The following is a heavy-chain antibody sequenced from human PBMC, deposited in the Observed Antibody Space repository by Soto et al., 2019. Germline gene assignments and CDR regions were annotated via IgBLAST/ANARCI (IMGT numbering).Heavy chain of an antibody. CDR3: ARVNRNGYYYYYYMDV. CDR1: GGSFSGYY. V-gene: IGHV4-34*01. J-gene: IGHJ6*03. Sequence: SETLSLTCAVYGGSFSGYYWSWIRQPPGKGLEWIGEINHSGSTNYNPSLKSRVTISVDTSKNQFSLKLSSVTAADTAVYYCARVNRNGYYYYYYMDVWGKGTKVTVSS. CDR2: INHSGST. D-gene: IGHD1-1*01.